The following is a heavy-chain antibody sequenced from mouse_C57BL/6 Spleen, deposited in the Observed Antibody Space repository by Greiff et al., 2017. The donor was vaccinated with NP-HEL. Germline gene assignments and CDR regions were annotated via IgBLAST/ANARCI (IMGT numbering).Heavy chain of an antibody. V-gene: IGHV2-2*01. CDR2: IWSGGST. J-gene: IGHJ4*01. CDR1: GFALTSYG. D-gene: IGHD2-5*01. Sequence: VKLMESGPGLVQPSQSLSITCTVSGFALTSYGVHWVRQSPGKGLEWLGVIWSGGSTDYNAAFISRLSISKDNSNSQVFFKMNSLQADDTAIYYCARNGHYSNYDAMDYWGQGTSVTVSS. CDR3: ARNGHYSNYDAMDY.